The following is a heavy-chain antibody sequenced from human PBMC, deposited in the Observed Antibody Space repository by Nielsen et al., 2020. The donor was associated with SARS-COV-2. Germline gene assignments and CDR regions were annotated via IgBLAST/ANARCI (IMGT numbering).Heavy chain of an antibody. CDR2: IIPILGIA. D-gene: IGHD2-15*01. CDR1: GGTFSSYA. Sequence: SVKVSCKASGGTFSSYAISWVRQAPGQGLEWMGRIIPILGIANYAQKLQGRVTMTTDTSTSTAYMELRSLRSDDTAVYYCARAVGSAFYYYYMDVWGQGTAVTVSS. CDR3: ARAVGSAFYYYYMDV. V-gene: IGHV1-69*04. J-gene: IGHJ6*03.